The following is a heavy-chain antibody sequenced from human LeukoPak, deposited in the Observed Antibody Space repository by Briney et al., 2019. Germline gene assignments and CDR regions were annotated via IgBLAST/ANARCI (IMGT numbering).Heavy chain of an antibody. J-gene: IGHJ4*02. D-gene: IGHD6-6*01. Sequence: PGGSLRLSCAVSGFTFRSYWMHWVRQAPGKGLVWVSRISGDGSMTNYAASVKGRFTISRDNAKNTVYLQMNSLRAEDTAVYYCARYSSSSGGASHYLDYWGQGTLVTVSS. CDR3: ARYSSSSGGASHYLDY. CDR2: ISGDGSMT. V-gene: IGHV3-74*01. CDR1: GFTFRSYW.